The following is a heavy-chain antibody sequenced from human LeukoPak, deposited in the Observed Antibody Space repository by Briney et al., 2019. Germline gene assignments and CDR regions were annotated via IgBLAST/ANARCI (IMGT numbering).Heavy chain of an antibody. CDR3: ARQHNGGDNWRDWFDP. D-gene: IGHD3-16*01. J-gene: IGHJ5*02. Sequence: SETLSLTCTVSGGSISTSSYYWVWLRQPPGKGLEWIGSIFYSGSTYYNSSLKSRITLSMDSSKNQFSVKLSSVTAADTAVYFCARQHNGGDNWRDWFDPWGQGILVTVSS. CDR1: GGSISTSSYY. V-gene: IGHV4-39*01. CDR2: IFYSGST.